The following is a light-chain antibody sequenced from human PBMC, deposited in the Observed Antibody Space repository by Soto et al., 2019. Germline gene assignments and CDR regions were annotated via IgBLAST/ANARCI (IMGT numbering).Light chain of an antibody. CDR2: GVS. CDR3: HHYGTSPT. J-gene: IGKJ5*01. Sequence: EVVLTQYPGALSLSPGERATLSCRASQSVSSSYLAWYQQKPGQAPRLLIYGVSSRATDIPDRFSGSGSGTDFTLAISRLEPADFAVYFCHHYGTSPTFGQGTRLEI. V-gene: IGKV3-20*01. CDR1: QSVSSSY.